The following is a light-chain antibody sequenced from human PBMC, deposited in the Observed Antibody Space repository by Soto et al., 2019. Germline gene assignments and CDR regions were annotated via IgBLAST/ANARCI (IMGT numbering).Light chain of an antibody. Sequence: EIVLTQSPATLSLSPGERATLSCRASRSVSRYLAWYQQKPGQAPRLLIYDTSNRATGIPARFSGSGSGTDFTLTISSLEPEDFAVYYCQQRYNWPPITFGQGTRLEIK. CDR2: DTS. J-gene: IGKJ5*01. V-gene: IGKV3-11*01. CDR1: RSVSRY. CDR3: QQRYNWPPIT.